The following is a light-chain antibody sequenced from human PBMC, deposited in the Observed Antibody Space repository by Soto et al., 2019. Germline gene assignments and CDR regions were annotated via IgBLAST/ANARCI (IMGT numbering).Light chain of an antibody. Sequence: EIVLTQSPGTLSLSPGERATLSCRASQSVSSNYLAWYQRKPGQAPRLLIYGASNRATGIPNRVSGSGSGTDFTLTITRLEPEYFVVYYCQPYGSSPPTFGQGTKVEI. CDR2: GAS. V-gene: IGKV3-20*01. CDR3: QPYGSSPPT. CDR1: QSVSSNY. J-gene: IGKJ1*01.